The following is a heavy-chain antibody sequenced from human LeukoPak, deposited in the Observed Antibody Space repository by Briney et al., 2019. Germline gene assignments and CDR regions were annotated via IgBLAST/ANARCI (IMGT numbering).Heavy chain of an antibody. CDR1: GFTFSSYG. Sequence: GRSLRLSCVASGFTFSSYGMNWVRQAPGKGLEWVAVIWYDGSHRYYADSVKGRFTISRDNSKNTLYLQMDSLRAEDTAVYYCARLGSSWTLDYWGQGTLVTVSS. J-gene: IGHJ4*02. D-gene: IGHD6-13*01. CDR3: ARLGSSWTLDY. V-gene: IGHV3-33*01. CDR2: IWYDGSHR.